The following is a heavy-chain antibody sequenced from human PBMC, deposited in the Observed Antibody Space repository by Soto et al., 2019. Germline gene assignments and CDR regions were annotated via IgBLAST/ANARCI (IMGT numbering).Heavy chain of an antibody. CDR2: IHYSGST. CDR3: ARHVVGGSKKRYYSSYNGREV. V-gene: IGHV4-39*01. J-gene: IGHJ6*02. Sequence: SETLSLTCTVSGGSISSSSYYWGWIRQPPGKGLEWIGSIHYSGSTYYNPSLKSRVTISVDTSKNQFSLKLSSVIAADTAVYYVARHVVGGSKKRYYSSYNGREVGAQGTRVT. D-gene: IGHD2-21*01. CDR1: GGSISSSSYY.